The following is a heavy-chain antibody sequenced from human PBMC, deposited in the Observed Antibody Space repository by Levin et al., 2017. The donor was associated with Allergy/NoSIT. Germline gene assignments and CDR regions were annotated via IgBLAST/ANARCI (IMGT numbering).Heavy chain of an antibody. D-gene: IGHD6-13*01. V-gene: IGHV3-21*01. J-gene: IGHJ4*02. CDR3: AREADSTGRDFDY. Sequence: PGGSLRLSCAASGFTFSSYSMNWVRQAPGKGLEWVSSISSSSSYIYYADSVKGRFTISRDNAKNSLYLQMNSLRAEDTAVYYCAREADSTGRDFDYWGQGTLVTVSS. CDR2: ISSSSSYI. CDR1: GFTFSSYS.